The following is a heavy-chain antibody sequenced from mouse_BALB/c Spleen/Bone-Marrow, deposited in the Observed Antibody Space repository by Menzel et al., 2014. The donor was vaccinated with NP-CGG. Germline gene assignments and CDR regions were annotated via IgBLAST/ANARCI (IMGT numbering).Heavy chain of an antibody. CDR3: AREVLRDYFDY. D-gene: IGHD1-1*01. CDR2: ISSGGGST. Sequence: EVQGVESGGGLVKPGGSLKLSCAASGFAFSSYDMSWVRQTPEKRLEWVAYISSGGGSTYYPDTVKGRFTISRDNAKNTLYLQMSSLKSEDTAMYYCAREVLRDYFDYWGQGTTLTGSS. J-gene: IGHJ2*01. V-gene: IGHV5-12-1*01. CDR1: GFAFSSYD.